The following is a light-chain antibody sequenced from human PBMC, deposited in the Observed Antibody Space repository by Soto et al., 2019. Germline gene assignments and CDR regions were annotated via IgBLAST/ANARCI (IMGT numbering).Light chain of an antibody. V-gene: IGLV2-14*01. Sequence: QSVLAQPASVSGSPGQSMTMSCTGSFSDIAVFNYVSWCQQYPGRAPKLLIYQVTSRASGVSHRFSGSKSGNTASLTISGLQPEDEAEYYCNSYSSTNFYVFGTGTKVTVL. CDR2: QVT. J-gene: IGLJ1*01. CDR1: FSDIAVFNY. CDR3: NSYSSTNFYV.